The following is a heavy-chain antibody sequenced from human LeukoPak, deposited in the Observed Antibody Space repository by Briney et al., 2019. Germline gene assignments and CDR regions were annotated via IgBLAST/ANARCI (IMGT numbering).Heavy chain of an antibody. CDR3: ARGYSYVFY. V-gene: IGHV3-48*03. Sequence: SGGSLRLSCAASGFTFSSYPMNWVRQAPGRGLEWVSYISGSDNTRSYADSVKGRFTISRDNAKSSLSLQMNSLRAEDTAVYYCARGYSYVFYWGQGTLVSVSS. CDR2: ISGSDNTR. CDR1: GFTFSSYP. J-gene: IGHJ4*02. D-gene: IGHD5-18*01.